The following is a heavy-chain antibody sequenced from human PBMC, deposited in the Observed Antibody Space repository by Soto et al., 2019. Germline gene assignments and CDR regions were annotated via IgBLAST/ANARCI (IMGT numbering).Heavy chain of an antibody. CDR2: VYNSGST. J-gene: IGHJ4*02. CDR3: ARYRREAVAGYTLAN. V-gene: IGHV4-59*01. Sequence: SETLSLTCTVSGGSISSNYWTWIRQPPGKGLEWIGYVYNSGSTNYNPSLKSRVTISEDTSKSQFSLKVNSMTAADTAVYYCARYRREAVAGYTLANWGQGILVTVS. D-gene: IGHD6-13*01. CDR1: GGSISSNY.